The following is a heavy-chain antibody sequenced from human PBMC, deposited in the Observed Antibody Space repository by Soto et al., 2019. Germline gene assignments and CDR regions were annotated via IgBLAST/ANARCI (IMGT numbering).Heavy chain of an antibody. CDR3: ARDTPVVIGFRYYGMDV. D-gene: IGHD3-22*01. J-gene: IGHJ6*02. CDR1: GYTFTIYA. V-gene: IGHV1-3*01. CDR2: INAGNGNT. Sequence: ASVKVSCKASGYTFTIYAMHWVRQAPGQRLEWMGWINAGNGNTKYSQKFQGRVTITRDTSASTAYMELSSLRSEDTAVYYCARDTPVVIGFRYYGMDVWGQGTTVTVSS.